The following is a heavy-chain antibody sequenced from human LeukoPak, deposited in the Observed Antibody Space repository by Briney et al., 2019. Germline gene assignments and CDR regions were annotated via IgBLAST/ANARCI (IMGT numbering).Heavy chain of an antibody. J-gene: IGHJ4*02. V-gene: IGHV3-23*01. CDR3: ATRPGGTKPNFDY. Sequence: PGGSLRLSCAASGFTFSNYWMTWVRQAPGKGLEWVSGITGSGGSTYYADSVKGRFTISRDNSKNTLYLQMNSLRAEDTAVYYCATRPGGTKPNFDYWGQGTLVTVSS. CDR1: GFTFSNYW. D-gene: IGHD1-7*01. CDR2: ITGSGGST.